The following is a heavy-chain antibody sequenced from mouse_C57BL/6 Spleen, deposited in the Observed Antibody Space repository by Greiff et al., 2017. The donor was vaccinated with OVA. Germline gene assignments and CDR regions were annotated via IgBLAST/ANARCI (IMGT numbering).Heavy chain of an antibody. J-gene: IGHJ4*01. D-gene: IGHD2-4*01. Sequence: EVKLMESEGGLVQPGSSMKLSCTASGFTFSDYYMAWVRQVPEKGLEWVANINYDGSSTYYLDSLKSRFIISRDNAKNILYLQMSSLKSEDTATYYCAREIYDYGDAMDYWGQGTSVTVSS. V-gene: IGHV5-16*01. CDR3: AREIYDYGDAMDY. CDR2: INYDGSST. CDR1: GFTFSDYY.